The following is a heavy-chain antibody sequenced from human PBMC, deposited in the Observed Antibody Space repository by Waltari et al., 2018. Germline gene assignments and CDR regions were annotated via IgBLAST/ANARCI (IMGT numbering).Heavy chain of an antibody. CDR3: AKSITMIVVPHIPLI. CDR2: ISGSGGST. J-gene: IGHJ3*02. V-gene: IGHV3-23*01. CDR1: GLPFSSYA. Sequence: EVQLLESGGGLVQHGGSLRLSCAASGLPFSSYAMSWVRQAPGKGLEWVSAISGSGGSTYYADSVKGRFTISRDNSKNTLYLQMNSLRAEDTAVYYCAKSITMIVVPHIPLIWGQGTMVTVSS. D-gene: IGHD3-22*01.